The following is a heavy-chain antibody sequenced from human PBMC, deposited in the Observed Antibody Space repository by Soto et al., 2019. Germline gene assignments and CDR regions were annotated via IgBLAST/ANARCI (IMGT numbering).Heavy chain of an antibody. Sequence: QVQLQESGPGLVRPSGTLSLTCAVSGASISSTFLWHWVRQPPGKGLEWIGEISHSGSTSYNPSLKSRVTIXXDKFRNQFSLKLTSVTAVDTAFYYCASGIPAANKGSYFFANWGQGTLVTVS. CDR3: ASGIPAANKGSYFFAN. V-gene: IGHV4-4*02. CDR2: ISHSGST. J-gene: IGHJ4*02. D-gene: IGHD2-2*01. CDR1: GASISSTFL.